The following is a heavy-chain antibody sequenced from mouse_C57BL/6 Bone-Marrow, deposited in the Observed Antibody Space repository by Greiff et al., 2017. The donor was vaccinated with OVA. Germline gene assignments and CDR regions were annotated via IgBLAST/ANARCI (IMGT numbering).Heavy chain of an antibody. CDR1: GFNIKDNY. V-gene: IGHV14-3*02. CDR2: IDPANGNT. CDR3: ARLGGYYDGY. Sequence: EVKLVESGAELVKPGASVKLSCTASGFNIKDNYMNWVRQRPEQGLEWIGRIDPANGNTEYDPKFQGKATLTADTSSNTAYLQLSSLTSADTAVYYCARLGGYYDGYWGQGTTLTVSS. J-gene: IGHJ2*01.